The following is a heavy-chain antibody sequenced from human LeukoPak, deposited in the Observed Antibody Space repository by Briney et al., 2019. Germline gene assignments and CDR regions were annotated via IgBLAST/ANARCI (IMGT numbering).Heavy chain of an antibody. V-gene: IGHV4-4*02. CDR1: GGSISSSNW. CDR3: ARVIDYGDYLNWFDP. J-gene: IGHJ5*02. CDR2: IYHSGST. Sequence: SGTLSLTCAVSGGSISSSNWWSWVRQPPGKGLEWIGEIYHSGSTNYNPSLKSRVTISVDTSKNQFSLKLSSVTAADTAVYYCARVIDYGDYLNWFDPWGQGTLVTVSS. D-gene: IGHD4-17*01.